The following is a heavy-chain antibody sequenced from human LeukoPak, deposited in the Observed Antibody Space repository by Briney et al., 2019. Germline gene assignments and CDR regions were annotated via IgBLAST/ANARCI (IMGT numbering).Heavy chain of an antibody. J-gene: IGHJ4*02. CDR1: GGSISSYY. CDR3: ARSSCGYYYEVGFDY. V-gene: IGHV4-59*01. Sequence: SETLSLTCTVSGGSISSYYWSWIRQPPGKGLEWIGYIYYSGSTNYNPSLKSRVTISVDTSKNQFSLKLSSVTAADTAVYYCARSSCGYYYEVGFDYWGQGTLVTVSS. CDR2: IYYSGST. D-gene: IGHD3-22*01.